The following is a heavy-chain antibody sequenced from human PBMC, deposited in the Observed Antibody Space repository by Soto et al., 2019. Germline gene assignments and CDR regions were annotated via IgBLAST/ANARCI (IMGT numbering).Heavy chain of an antibody. CDR1: GCCLSILA. J-gene: IGHJ4*02. CDR3: ARRIVDTETFDY. Sequence: LSETRSPTWPLLGCCLSILAWSWDRQPPGKGLEWIGYIYYSGSTNYNPSLKSRVTISVDTSKNQFSLKLSSVTAADTAVYYCARRIVDTETFDYWGQGTLVTVSS. V-gene: IGHV4-59*08. D-gene: IGHD5-12*01. CDR2: IYYSGST.